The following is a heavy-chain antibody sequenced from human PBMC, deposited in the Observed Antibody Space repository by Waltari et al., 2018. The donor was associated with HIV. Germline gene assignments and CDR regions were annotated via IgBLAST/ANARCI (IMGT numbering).Heavy chain of an antibody. CDR3: TKAESFFHPPDY. CDR1: GFPFDDYA. V-gene: IGHV3-9*01. CDR2: ISWNSDST. Sequence: EVQLVESGGGLVQPGRSLRLSCAASGFPFDDYAMHWVRQVPGKGLEWVSGISWNSDSTGYADSVKGRFTISRDNAKTSLYLQMNSLRTEDTALYYCTKAESFFHPPDYWGQGTLVTVSS. J-gene: IGHJ4*02. D-gene: IGHD3-10*01.